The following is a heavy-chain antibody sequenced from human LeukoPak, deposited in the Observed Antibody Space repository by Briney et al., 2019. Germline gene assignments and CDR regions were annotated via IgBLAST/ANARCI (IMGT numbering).Heavy chain of an antibody. CDR1: GGSISSSSYY. CDR2: IYYSGST. D-gene: IGHD6-13*01. CDR3: ARDRHSSSWYLNYMDV. Sequence: PSETLSLTCTVSGGSISSSSYYWGRIRQPPGKGLEWIGSIYYSGSTYYNPSLKSRVTISVDTSKNQFPLKLSSVTAADTAVYYCARDRHSSSWYLNYMDVWGKGTTVTVSS. J-gene: IGHJ6*03. V-gene: IGHV4-39*06.